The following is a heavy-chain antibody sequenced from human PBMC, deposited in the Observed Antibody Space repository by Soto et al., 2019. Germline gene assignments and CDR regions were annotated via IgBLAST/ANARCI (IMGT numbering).Heavy chain of an antibody. CDR1: GGSFSGYY. CDR3: AREGSSWYRPSDY. Sequence: QVQLQQWGAGLLKPSETLSLTCAVYGGSFSGYYWSWIRQPPGKGLEWIGEINHSGSTNYNPSLKSRVTISVDTSKNQFSLKLSSVTATDTAAYYCAREGSSWYRPSDYWGQGTLVTVSS. D-gene: IGHD6-13*01. J-gene: IGHJ4*02. V-gene: IGHV4-34*01. CDR2: INHSGST.